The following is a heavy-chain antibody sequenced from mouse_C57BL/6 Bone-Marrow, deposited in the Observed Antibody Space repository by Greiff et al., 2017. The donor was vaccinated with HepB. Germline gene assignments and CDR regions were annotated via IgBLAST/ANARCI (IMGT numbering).Heavy chain of an antibody. Sequence: QVQLQQPGAELVKPGASVKLSCKASGYTFTSYWMHWVMQRPGRGLAWIGRLDPNSGGTKYNEKFRSKATLTVDKPSSTAYMQRSSLTSEDAGVYYCARARVYYGVGCYFDYWGEGTALTVSS. CDR3: ARARVYYGVGCYFDY. CDR2: LDPNSGGT. J-gene: IGHJ2*01. CDR1: GYTFTSYW. D-gene: IGHD2-13*01. V-gene: IGHV1-72*01.